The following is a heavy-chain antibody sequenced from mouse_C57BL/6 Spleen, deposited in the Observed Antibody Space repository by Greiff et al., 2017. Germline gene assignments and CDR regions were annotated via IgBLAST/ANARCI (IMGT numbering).Heavy chain of an antibody. V-gene: IGHV6-3*01. CDR2: IRLKSDNYAT. CDR3: TEGRAMDY. J-gene: IGHJ4*01. Sequence: EVQLEESGGGLVQPGGSMKLSCVASGFTFSNYWMNWVRQSPEKGLEWVAQIRLKSDNYATDYAGSVKGRFTISRDDSKWSVHLQMDNLRAEDTGIYYCTEGRAMDYWGQGASVTVAS. CDR1: GFTFSNYW.